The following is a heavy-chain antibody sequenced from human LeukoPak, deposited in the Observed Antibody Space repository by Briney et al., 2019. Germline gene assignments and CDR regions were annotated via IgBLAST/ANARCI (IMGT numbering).Heavy chain of an antibody. CDR3: ATSAHIEVGTASPPDY. CDR1: GFTFNRFG. CDR2: IWYDGSNK. Sequence: PGGSLRLSCATSGFTFNRFGMHWVRQAPGKGLEWVAVIWYDGSNKDYADSVKGRFTISRDNSKNTLYLQMSGLRAEDTAVYHCATSAHIEVGTASPPDYWGQGTLVTVTS. J-gene: IGHJ4*02. V-gene: IGHV3-33*01. D-gene: IGHD2-21*02.